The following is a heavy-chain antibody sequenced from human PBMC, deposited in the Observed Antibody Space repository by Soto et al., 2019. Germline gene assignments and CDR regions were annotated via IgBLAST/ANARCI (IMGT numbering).Heavy chain of an antibody. J-gene: IGHJ6*04. CDR3: ARGDWEGYGSGSYMDV. V-gene: IGHV1-8*01. CDR2: MNPNSSNT. D-gene: IGHD3-10*01. CDR1: GYTFTIYD. Sequence: VSVKVSCKASGYTFTIYDINWVRQATGQGLEWMGWMNPNSSNTGYAQKFQGRVTMTRNTSIRTAYMELSSLRSEDTAVYYCARGDWEGYGSGSYMDVWGKGTTVTVSS.